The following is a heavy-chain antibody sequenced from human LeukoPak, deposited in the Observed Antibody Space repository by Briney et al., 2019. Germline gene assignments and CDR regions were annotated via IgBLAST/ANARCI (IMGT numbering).Heavy chain of an antibody. D-gene: IGHD2-15*01. CDR3: ARGAVVVVAATPHNWFDP. Sequence: PSETLSLTCTVSGGSISSGGYYWSWIRQHPGKGLEWFGYIYYSGSTYYNPSLKSRVTISVDTSKNQFSLKLSSVTAADTAVYYCARGAVVVVAATPHNWFDPWGQGTLVTVSS. CDR2: IYYSGST. CDR1: GGSISSGGYY. V-gene: IGHV4-31*03. J-gene: IGHJ5*02.